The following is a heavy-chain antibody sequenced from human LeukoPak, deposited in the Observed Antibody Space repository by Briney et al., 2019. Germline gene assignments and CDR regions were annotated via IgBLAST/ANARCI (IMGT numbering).Heavy chain of an antibody. Sequence: KPSETLSLTCTVSGGSINSYYWRWIRQPPGKGLEWIGYIYYSGSTNYNPSLKSRVTISVDTSNNKFSLKLTSLTAADTAVYYCVRHLSAGRPAFDIWGQGTMVTVSS. CDR3: VRHLSAGRPAFDI. V-gene: IGHV4-59*08. CDR2: IYYSGST. J-gene: IGHJ3*02. CDR1: GGSINSYY. D-gene: IGHD2-15*01.